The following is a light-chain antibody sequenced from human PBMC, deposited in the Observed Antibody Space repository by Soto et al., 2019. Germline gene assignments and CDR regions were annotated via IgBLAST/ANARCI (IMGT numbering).Light chain of an antibody. V-gene: IGKV1-5*01. Sequence: DIQMTQSPATLSASLGDRVTITCRASQTINRWLAWYQQKPRKAPKLLIYDGSTLQSGVPSRFSGSGSGTEFTITISSLQPDDVAPYYCQQYKALWYTFGQGTKV. J-gene: IGKJ2*01. CDR3: QQYKALWYT. CDR1: QTINRW. CDR2: DGS.